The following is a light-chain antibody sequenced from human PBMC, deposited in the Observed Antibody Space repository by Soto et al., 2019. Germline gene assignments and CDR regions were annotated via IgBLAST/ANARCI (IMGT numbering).Light chain of an antibody. Sequence: EIVLTQSPGALSLSPGERVTLSCRASQTLTSRYSSWYQQKLGQSPRLLIYVAFIRAAGIPDRFSGSGSRTDFTLTISTLEAEDFAMYYCHHYDAAVWTFGKGTKIEIK. CDR3: HHYDAAVWT. V-gene: IGKV3-20*01. J-gene: IGKJ1*01. CDR1: QTLTSRY. CDR2: VAF.